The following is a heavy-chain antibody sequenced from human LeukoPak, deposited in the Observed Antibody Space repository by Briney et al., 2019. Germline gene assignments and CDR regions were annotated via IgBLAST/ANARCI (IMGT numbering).Heavy chain of an antibody. CDR3: ARARSAAAGLFDY. D-gene: IGHD6-13*01. CDR1: GGSISSGGYY. V-gene: IGHV4-31*03. CDR2: IYYGGST. J-gene: IGHJ4*02. Sequence: SETLSLTCTVSGGSISSGGYYWTWIRQHPGKSLEWIGYIYYGGSTYYNPALKSRVTISVAPYKNHFSLKLSSLTAADTALYYCARARSAAAGLFDYWGQGTLVTVSS.